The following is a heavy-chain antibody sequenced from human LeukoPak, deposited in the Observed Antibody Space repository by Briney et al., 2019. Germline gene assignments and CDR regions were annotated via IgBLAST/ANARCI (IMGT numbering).Heavy chain of an antibody. V-gene: IGHV4-4*09. J-gene: IGHJ4*02. CDR2: IYTSGST. CDR3: ARGGGYGSSPLK. CDR1: GGSISNYY. D-gene: IGHD6-6*01. Sequence: PSETLSLTCTGSGGSISNYYWSWIRQPPGKGLEWIGYIYTSGSTNYNPSLKSRVTISVDTSKNQFSLKLTSVTAADTAVYYCARGGGYGSSPLKWGQGMLVTVSS.